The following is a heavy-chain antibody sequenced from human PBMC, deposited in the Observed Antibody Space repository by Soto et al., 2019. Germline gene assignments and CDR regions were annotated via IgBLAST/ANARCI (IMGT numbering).Heavy chain of an antibody. D-gene: IGHD5-12*01. V-gene: IGHV4-4*02. CDR3: ARADSGYDSSWFDP. J-gene: IGHJ5*02. CDR2: IYHSGST. CDR1: GGSISSSNW. Sequence: SETLSLTCAVSGGSISSSNWWSWVRQPPGKGLEWIGEIYHSGSTNYNPSLESRVTISVDKSKNQFSLKLSSVTAADTAVYYRARADSGYDSSWFDPWGQGTLVTVSS.